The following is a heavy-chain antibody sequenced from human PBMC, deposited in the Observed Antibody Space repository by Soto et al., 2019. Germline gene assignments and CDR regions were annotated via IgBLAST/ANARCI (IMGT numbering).Heavy chain of an antibody. D-gene: IGHD3-3*01. V-gene: IGHV4-31*03. J-gene: IGHJ6*02. CDR1: GGSISSGGYY. CDR3: ARDRREYDFWSGYYAPFYYYYGMDV. CDR2: IYYSGST. Sequence: SETLSLTCTVSGGSISSGGYYWSWIRQHPGKGLEWIGYIYYSGSTYYNPSLKSRVTLSVDTSKNQFSLKLSSVTAADTAVYYCARDRREYDFWSGYYAPFYYYYGMDVWGQGTTVTVSS.